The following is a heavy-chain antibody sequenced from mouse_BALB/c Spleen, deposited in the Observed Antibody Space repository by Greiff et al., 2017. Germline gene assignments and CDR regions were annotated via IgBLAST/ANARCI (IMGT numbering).Heavy chain of an antibody. CDR2: ISDGGSYT. Sequence: EVQLVESGGGLVKPGGSLKLSCAASGFTFSDYYMYWVRQTPEKRLEWVATISDGGSYTYYPDSVKGRFTISRDNAKNNLYLQMSSLKSEDTAMYYCARGWSNWAWFAYWGQGTLVTVSA. CDR1: GFTFSDYY. CDR3: ARGWSNWAWFAY. V-gene: IGHV5-4*02. D-gene: IGHD4-1*01. J-gene: IGHJ3*01.